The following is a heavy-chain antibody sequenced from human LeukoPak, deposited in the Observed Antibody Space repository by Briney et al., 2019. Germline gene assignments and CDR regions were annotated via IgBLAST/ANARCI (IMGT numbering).Heavy chain of an antibody. D-gene: IGHD3-22*01. V-gene: IGHV4-59*01. Sequence: SETLSLTCTVSGGSISSYYWSWIRQPPGKGLEWIGYIYYSGSTNYNPSLKSRVTISVDTSKNQFSLKLSSVTAADTAVYYCARGGSSGYYGIFQFDYRGQGTLVTVSS. J-gene: IGHJ4*02. CDR1: GGSISSYY. CDR2: IYYSGST. CDR3: ARGGSSGYYGIFQFDY.